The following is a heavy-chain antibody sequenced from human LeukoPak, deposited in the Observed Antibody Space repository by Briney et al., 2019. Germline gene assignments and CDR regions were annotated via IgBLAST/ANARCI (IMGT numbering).Heavy chain of an antibody. CDR1: GFTFSSCA. Sequence: GGSLRLSCAASGFTFSSCAMSWVRQAPGKGLEWVSAFSGSGGSTYYADSVKGRFTISRDNSKNTLYLQMNSLRAEDTAVYYCAKDPTTVTTKWFVSAFDIWGQGTMVTVSS. CDR3: AKDPTTVTTKWFVSAFDI. D-gene: IGHD4-17*01. CDR2: FSGSGGST. V-gene: IGHV3-23*01. J-gene: IGHJ3*02.